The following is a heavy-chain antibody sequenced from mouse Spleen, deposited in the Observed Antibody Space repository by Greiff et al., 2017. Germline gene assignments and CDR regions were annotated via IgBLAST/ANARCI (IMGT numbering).Heavy chain of an antibody. CDR3: TRKEITKWYFDV. J-gene: IGHJ1*01. Sequence: EVQLVESGAGLVKPGASVKLSCAASGFTFSDYGMHWVRQTPEQGLEWVAYISSGSSTIYYNDTFKGRSTISRDNAKNTLFLPMNSLRSEDTAMYYCTRKEITKWYFDVWGAGTTVTVSS. CDR1: GFTFSDYG. D-gene: IGHD1-1*01. V-gene: IGHV5-17*01. CDR2: ISSGSSTI.